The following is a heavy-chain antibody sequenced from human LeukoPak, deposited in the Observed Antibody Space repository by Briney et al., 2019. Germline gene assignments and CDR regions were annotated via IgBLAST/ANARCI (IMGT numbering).Heavy chain of an antibody. J-gene: IGHJ5*02. CDR2: IYYSGST. Sequence: SETLSLTCTVSGGSISSYYWSWLRQPPGKGLEWIGYIYYSGSTNYNPSLKSRVTISVDTSKNQFSLKLSSVTAADTAVYYCARVDTAMEGEFDPWGQGTLVTVSS. V-gene: IGHV4-59*01. CDR1: GGSISSYY. D-gene: IGHD5-18*01. CDR3: ARVDTAMEGEFDP.